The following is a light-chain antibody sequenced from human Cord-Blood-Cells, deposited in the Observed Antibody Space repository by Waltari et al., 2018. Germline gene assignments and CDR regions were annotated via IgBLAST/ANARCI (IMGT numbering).Light chain of an antibody. CDR1: SSDVGGYNY. CDR3: SSYTSSSTV. J-gene: IGLJ2*01. CDR2: DVS. V-gene: IGLV2-14*01. Sequence: QSALTQPASVSGSPGQSITISCTGTSSDVGGYNYVSWYQQPPGKAPKHMIYDVSNRSSGVSTRFSGSKSGNTASLTIAGLQAEDEADYYCSSYTSSSTVFGGGTKLTVL.